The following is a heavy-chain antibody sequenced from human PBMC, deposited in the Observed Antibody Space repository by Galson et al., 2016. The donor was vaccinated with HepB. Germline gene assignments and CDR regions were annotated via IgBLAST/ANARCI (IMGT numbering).Heavy chain of an antibody. CDR1: GFSLSTSGMC. V-gene: IGHV2-70*11. J-gene: IGHJ6*02. D-gene: IGHD5-18*01. CDR2: IDWDDDK. Sequence: PALVKPTQTLTLTCTFSGFSLSTSGMCVSWIRQPPGKALEWLARIDWDDDKYYSTSLKTRLTISKDTSKNQVVLTMTNMDPVDTATYYCARIRVDTANLYGMAGWGQGTTVTVSS. CDR3: ARIRVDTANLYGMAG.